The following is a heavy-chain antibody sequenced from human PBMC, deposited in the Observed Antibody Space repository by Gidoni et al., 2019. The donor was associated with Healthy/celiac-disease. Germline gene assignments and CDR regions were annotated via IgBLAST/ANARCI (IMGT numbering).Heavy chain of an antibody. J-gene: IGHJ4*02. D-gene: IGHD1-7*01. Sequence: QVQLVESGGGVVQPGRSLRLSWAASGFTFSSYAMHWVRQAPGKGQEWVAVITYDGSNKYYADSVKGRFTISRDNSKSTLYLQMNSLRAEDTAVYYCARGLKLRENYFDYWGQGTLVTVSS. CDR2: ITYDGSNK. CDR1: GFTFSSYA. CDR3: ARGLKLRENYFDY. V-gene: IGHV3-30*04.